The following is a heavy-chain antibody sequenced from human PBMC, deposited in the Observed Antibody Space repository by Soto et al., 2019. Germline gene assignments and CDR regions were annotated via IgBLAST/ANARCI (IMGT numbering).Heavy chain of an antibody. CDR3: ARAYSSSLNWFDP. CDR2: INHSGST. CDR1: GGSFSGYC. J-gene: IGHJ5*02. D-gene: IGHD6-13*01. Sequence: SATLSLTCAVYGGSFSGYCWSWIRQPAGRGLEWIGEINHSGSTNYKPSLKSRVTISVETSKNQFSLKLSSVTAADTAVDYCARAYSSSLNWFDPWGQGTLVHVSS. V-gene: IGHV4-34*01.